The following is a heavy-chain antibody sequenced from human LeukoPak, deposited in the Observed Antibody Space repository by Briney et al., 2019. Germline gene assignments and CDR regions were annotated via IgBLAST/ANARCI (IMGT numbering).Heavy chain of an antibody. D-gene: IGHD3-10*01. CDR2: IWHDGSHK. CDR1: GFSFDTYA. CDR3: ARGIFGSGSYPDF. Sequence: GRSLRLSCAASGFSFDTYAMHWVRQAPGQGLEWVALIWHDGSHKFYSNSVRGQFTISRDNSKNTVYLQMNNLGPDDTAVYYCARGIFGSGSYPDFWGQGTLVTVSS. V-gene: IGHV3-33*01. J-gene: IGHJ4*02.